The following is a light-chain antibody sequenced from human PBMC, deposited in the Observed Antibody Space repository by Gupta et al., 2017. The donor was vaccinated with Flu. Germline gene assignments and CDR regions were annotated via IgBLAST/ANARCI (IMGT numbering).Light chain of an antibody. J-gene: IGLJ1*01. CDR1: SSNIGSDY. CDR3: AAWDASLSGYV. Sequence: RVTISCSGASSNIGSDYLYWYQPLPATAPIILVYRNNQRRSGVPVRISGSKSGASSSIPISGLRSEDESDYYCAAWDASLSGYVLGAGTKVTVL. CDR2: RNN. V-gene: IGLV1-47*01.